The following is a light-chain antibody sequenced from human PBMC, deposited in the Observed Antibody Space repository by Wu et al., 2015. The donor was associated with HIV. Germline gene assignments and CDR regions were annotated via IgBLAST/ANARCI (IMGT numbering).Light chain of an antibody. CDR2: KAS. CDR1: HNINTW. Sequence: DIQMTQSPSTLSASVGDRVTITCRASHNINTWLAWYQQKPGKAPKLLIYKASSLDSGVPLRFSGSGSGTEFTLTISSLQSEDFAIYYCQQYNNWPPLTFGGGTKVEIK. V-gene: IGKV1-5*03. CDR3: QQYNNWPPLT. J-gene: IGKJ4*01.